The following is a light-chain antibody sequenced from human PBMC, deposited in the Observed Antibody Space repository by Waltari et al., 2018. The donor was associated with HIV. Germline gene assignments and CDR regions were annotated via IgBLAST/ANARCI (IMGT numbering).Light chain of an antibody. J-gene: IGLJ1*01. CDR1: SSDVGGYHY. Sequence: QSALTQPASVSGSPGQSLTISCTGTSSDVGGYHYVSCYQQHPGKAPKLMIYDVSKRPSGVSNRFSGSKSGNTASLTISGLQAEDEADYYCCSYAGSSTYVFGTGTKVTVL. CDR2: DVS. CDR3: CSYAGSSTYV. V-gene: IGLV2-23*02.